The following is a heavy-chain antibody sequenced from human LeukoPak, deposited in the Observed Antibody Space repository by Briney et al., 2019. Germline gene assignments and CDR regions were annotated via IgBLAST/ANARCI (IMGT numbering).Heavy chain of an antibody. CDR2: INPSGGST. CDR1: GYTFTSYY. D-gene: IGHD3-22*01. CDR3: ARDPRPSYDSSDYYYPGDY. J-gene: IGHJ4*02. Sequence: ASVKVSCKASGYTFTSYYMHWVRQAPGQGLEWMAIINPSGGSTKYAQKFQGRVTMTRDTSTSTVYMELSSLRSEDTAVYYCARDPRPSYDSSDYYYPGDYWGQGTLVTVSS. V-gene: IGHV1-46*01.